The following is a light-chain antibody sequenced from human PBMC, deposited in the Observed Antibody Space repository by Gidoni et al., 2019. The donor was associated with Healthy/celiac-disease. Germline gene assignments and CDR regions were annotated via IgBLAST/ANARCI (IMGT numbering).Light chain of an antibody. CDR1: SSNIGAGYD. Sequence: QSVLTQPPSVSGAPGPRVPISCTGSSSNIGAGYDVHWYQQLPGTAPKPLIYGNSNRPSGVPDRFSGSKSGTSASLAITGLQAEDEADYYCQSYDSSLSGSKVVFGGGTKLTVL. CDR2: GNS. V-gene: IGLV1-40*01. J-gene: IGLJ2*01. CDR3: QSYDSSLSGSKVV.